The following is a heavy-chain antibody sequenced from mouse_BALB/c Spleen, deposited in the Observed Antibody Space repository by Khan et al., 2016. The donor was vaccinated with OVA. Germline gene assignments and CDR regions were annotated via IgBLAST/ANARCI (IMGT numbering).Heavy chain of an antibody. CDR3: ARHLTGSFAY. J-gene: IGHJ3*01. CDR2: INSDGDYT. CDR1: GFTFSTYG. V-gene: IGHV5-6*01. Sequence: EVQLVESGGDLVKPGGSLRLSCAASGFTFSTYGMSWVRQPPDKRLEWVATINSDGDYTYYPDTVKGRFTISRNNAENTLDLQMSSLQSEDTAIYYWARHLTGSFAYWGQGTLVTVSA. D-gene: IGHD4-1*01.